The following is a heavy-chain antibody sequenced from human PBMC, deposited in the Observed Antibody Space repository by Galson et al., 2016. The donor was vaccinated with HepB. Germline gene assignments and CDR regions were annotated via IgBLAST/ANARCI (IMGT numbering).Heavy chain of an antibody. CDR2: IYYSGST. Sequence: SETLSLTCTVSGDSLSSYYWSWIRQPPGKGLEWIGYIYYSGSTNYNPSLKSRVTISVDTSKNQFSLRLSSVTAADTALYYCARTPDYFDYWGQGVLVTVSS. J-gene: IGHJ4*02. CDR3: ARTPDYFDY. CDR1: GDSLSSYY. V-gene: IGHV4-59*12.